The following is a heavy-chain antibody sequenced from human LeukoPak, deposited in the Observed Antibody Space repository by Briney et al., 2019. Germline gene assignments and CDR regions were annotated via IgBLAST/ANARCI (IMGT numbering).Heavy chain of an antibody. V-gene: IGHV3-15*01. CDR2: IKSKTDGGAI. J-gene: IGHJ4*01. CDR3: LTRLRSTIGVDY. Sequence: GGSLRHSCAASGFSFTNAWMNWVRQAPGKGLEWVGRIKSKTDGGAIHYAAPVRGRFSISRDDSINTVYLQMDSLKADDTAVYYCLTRLRSTIGVDYWGQGTLVTVSS. CDR1: GFSFTNAW. D-gene: IGHD5/OR15-5a*01.